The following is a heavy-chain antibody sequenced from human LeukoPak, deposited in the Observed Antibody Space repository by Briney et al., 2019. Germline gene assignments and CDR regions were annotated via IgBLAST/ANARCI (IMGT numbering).Heavy chain of an antibody. V-gene: IGHV3-30*03. CDR3: ARARIFDY. CDR1: GFTFSSYS. CDR2: ISYDGSNK. J-gene: IGHJ4*02. Sequence: AGGSLRLSCAASGFTFSSYSMNWVRQAPGKGLEWVAVISYDGSNKYYADSVKGRFTISKDNSKNTLYLQMNSLRAEDTAVYYCARARIFDYWGQGTLVTVSS.